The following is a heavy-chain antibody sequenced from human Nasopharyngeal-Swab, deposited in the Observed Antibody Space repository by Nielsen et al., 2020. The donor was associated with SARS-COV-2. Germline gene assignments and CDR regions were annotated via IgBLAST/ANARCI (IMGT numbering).Heavy chain of an antibody. D-gene: IGHD2-15*01. CDR3: ARDGGYCSGGSCYPMIDY. CDR2: ISSSGSTI. Sequence: WIRQPPGKRLEWVSYISSSGSTIYYADSVKGRFTISRDNSKNTLYLQMNSLRAEDTAVYYCARDGGYCSGGSCYPMIDYWGQGTLVTVSS. V-gene: IGHV3-11*04. J-gene: IGHJ4*02.